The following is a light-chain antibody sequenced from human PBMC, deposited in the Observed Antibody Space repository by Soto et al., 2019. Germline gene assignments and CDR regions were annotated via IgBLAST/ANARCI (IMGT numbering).Light chain of an antibody. CDR1: QSVSSSY. CDR3: QQYGSSPLYT. Sequence: EIVLTQSPGTLSLSPGERATLSCRASQSVSSSYLAWYQKKPGQAPRLLIYGASSRATGIPDRFSGSGSGTDCTLTISRLEPEDFAVYYCQQYGSSPLYTFGQGTKLEIK. V-gene: IGKV3-20*01. CDR2: GAS. J-gene: IGKJ2*01.